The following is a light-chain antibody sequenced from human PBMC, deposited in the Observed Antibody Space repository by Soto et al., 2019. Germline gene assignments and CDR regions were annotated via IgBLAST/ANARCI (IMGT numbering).Light chain of an antibody. CDR1: QSVSSSF. Sequence: ELVLTQSPGTLSLSPGERATLSCRSSQSVSSSFLAWYQQKPGQAPRLLIYGASSRATGIPDRFSGSGSGTDFALTISRLGPEDFPVYYCQQYRSSPLTFGQGTKVDSK. J-gene: IGKJ1*01. V-gene: IGKV3-20*01. CDR3: QQYRSSPLT. CDR2: GAS.